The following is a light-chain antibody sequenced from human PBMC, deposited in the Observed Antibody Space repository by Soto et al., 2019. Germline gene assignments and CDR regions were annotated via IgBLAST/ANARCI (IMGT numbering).Light chain of an antibody. Sequence: EIVLTQSPGTLSLSPGESATLPCRASQSVSSSYLAWYQQRPGQAPRLLIYGASSRATCNPDRFSGSVSGTDFALNISSLEPEDIAGYYCQHDGTSPPRYTFGQGTKLEIK. CDR1: QSVSSSY. CDR2: GAS. CDR3: QHDGTSPPRYT. J-gene: IGKJ2*01. V-gene: IGKV3-20*01.